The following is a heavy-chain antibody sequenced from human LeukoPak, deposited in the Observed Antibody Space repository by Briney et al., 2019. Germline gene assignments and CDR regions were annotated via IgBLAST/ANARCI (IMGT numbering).Heavy chain of an antibody. J-gene: IGHJ4*02. CDR2: INPNSGGT. CDR1: GYTFTGYY. CDR3: ARVSLPYYYDSSGYSHFDY. V-gene: IGHV1-2*06. Sequence: ASVKVSCKASGYTFTGYYMHWVRQAPGQGLEWMGRINPNSGGTNYAQKFQGRVTMTRDTSISTAYVELSRLRSDDTAVYYCARVSLPYYYDSSGYSHFDYWGQGTLVTVSS. D-gene: IGHD3-22*01.